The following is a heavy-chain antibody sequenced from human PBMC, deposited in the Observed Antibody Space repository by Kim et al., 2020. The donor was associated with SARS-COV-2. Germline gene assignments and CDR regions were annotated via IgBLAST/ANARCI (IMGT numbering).Heavy chain of an antibody. V-gene: IGHV4-39*07. J-gene: IGHJ4*02. Sequence: SETLSLTCTVSGGTISSSSYYWGWIRQPPGKGLEWIGSIYYSGSTYYNPSLKSRVTISVDTSKNQFSLKLSSVTAADTAVYYCARVISYYGHPDYWGQGTLVTVSS. D-gene: IGHD3-10*01. CDR3: ARVISYYGHPDY. CDR2: IYYSGST. CDR1: GGTISSSSYY.